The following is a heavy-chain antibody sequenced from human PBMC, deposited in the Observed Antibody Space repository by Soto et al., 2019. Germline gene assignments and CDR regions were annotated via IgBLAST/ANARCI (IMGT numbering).Heavy chain of an antibody. Sequence: EVQLLESGGGLVQPGGSLRLSCAASGFTFSSYAMSWVRQAPGKGLEWVSAISGSGGSTYYADSVKGRFTISRDNSKNTRYLQMNSLRADDTAVYYCAGSEMATIRYFDYWGQGTVVTVCS. V-gene: IGHV3-23*01. CDR1: GFTFSSYA. D-gene: IGHD5-12*01. J-gene: IGHJ4*02. CDR2: ISGSGGST. CDR3: AGSEMATIRYFDY.